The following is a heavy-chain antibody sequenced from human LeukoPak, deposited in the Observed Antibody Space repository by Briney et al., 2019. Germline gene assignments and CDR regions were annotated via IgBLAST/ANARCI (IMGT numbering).Heavy chain of an antibody. V-gene: IGHV4-59*01. CDR3: ARTLSESYYYYGTDV. Sequence: SETLSLTCTVSGGSISSYYWSWIRQPPGKGLEWIGYLYYSGRTNYNPSLKSRVTISVDTSKNQFSLKLSSVTAADTAGYYCARTLSESYYYYGTDVWGQGTTVTVSS. CDR1: GGSISSYY. D-gene: IGHD6-19*01. J-gene: IGHJ6*02. CDR2: LYYSGRT.